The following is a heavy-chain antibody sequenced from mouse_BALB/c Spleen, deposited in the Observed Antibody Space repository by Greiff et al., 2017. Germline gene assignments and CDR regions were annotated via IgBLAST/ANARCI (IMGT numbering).Heavy chain of an antibody. J-gene: IGHJ2*01. CDR1: GYSFTGYF. CDR3: GKIFSLYDGYYDY. Sequence: EVKLVESGPELVKPGASVKISCKASGYSFTGYFMNWVKQSHGKSLEWIGRINPYNGDTFYNQKFKGKATLTVDKSSSTAHMELLSLTSEDSAVYYCGKIFSLYDGYYDYWGQGTTLTVSS. V-gene: IGHV1-37*01. D-gene: IGHD2-3*01. CDR2: INPYNGDT.